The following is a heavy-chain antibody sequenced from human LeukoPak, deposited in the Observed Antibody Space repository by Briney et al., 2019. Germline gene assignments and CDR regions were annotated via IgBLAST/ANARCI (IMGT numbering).Heavy chain of an antibody. J-gene: IGHJ4*02. CDR2: IYPGDSDT. Sequence: GESLKISCKDSGYSFTSYWIGWVRQMPGKGLEWMGIIYPGDSDTRYSPSFQGQVTISADKSISTAYLQWSSLKASDTAMYYCARRRRIAAAGTWYFDYWGQGTLVTVSS. V-gene: IGHV5-51*01. D-gene: IGHD6-13*01. CDR3: ARRRRIAAAGTWYFDY. CDR1: GYSFTSYW.